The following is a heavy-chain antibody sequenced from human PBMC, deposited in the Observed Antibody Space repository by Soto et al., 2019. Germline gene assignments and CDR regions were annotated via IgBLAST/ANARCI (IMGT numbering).Heavy chain of an antibody. CDR2: IYWDDDK. D-gene: IGHD6-13*01. Sequence: QITLKESGPTLVKPTQTLTLTCTFSGFSLSTSGVGVGWIRQPPGKALEWLALIYWDDDKRYSPSLKSRLTITKDTSKNQVVRTMTNMDPVDTATYYCAHRNIAAAGTNWFDPWGQGTLVTVSS. CDR1: GFSLSTSGVG. V-gene: IGHV2-5*02. CDR3: AHRNIAAAGTNWFDP. J-gene: IGHJ5*02.